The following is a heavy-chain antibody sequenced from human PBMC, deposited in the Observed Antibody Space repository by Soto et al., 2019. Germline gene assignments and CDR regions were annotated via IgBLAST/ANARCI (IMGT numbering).Heavy chain of an antibody. CDR1: GFTFSSYA. D-gene: IGHD3-22*01. J-gene: IGHJ4*02. Sequence: EVQLLESGGGLVQPGGSLRLSCAASGFTFSSYAMSWVRQAPGKGLEWVSAISGSGGSTYYADSVKGRFTISRDNSKITLYLQMNSLRAEDTAVYYCAKGSYYYHRSPPARYFDYWGQGTLVTVYS. CDR3: AKGSYYYHRSPPARYFDY. CDR2: ISGSGGST. V-gene: IGHV3-23*01.